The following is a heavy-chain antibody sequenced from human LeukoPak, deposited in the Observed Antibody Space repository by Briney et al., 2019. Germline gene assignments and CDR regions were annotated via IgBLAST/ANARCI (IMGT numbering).Heavy chain of an antibody. CDR3: ARGQWELLGFVDY. D-gene: IGHD1-26*01. CDR1: GFTVGSNA. CDR2: IYSDNT. J-gene: IGHJ4*02. Sequence: GGSLRLSCTVSGFTVGSNAMSWVRQAPGKGLEWVSFIYSDNTHYSDSVKGRFTISRDNSKNTLYLQMNSLRAEDTAVYYCARGQWELLGFVDYWGQGTLVTVSS. V-gene: IGHV3-53*01.